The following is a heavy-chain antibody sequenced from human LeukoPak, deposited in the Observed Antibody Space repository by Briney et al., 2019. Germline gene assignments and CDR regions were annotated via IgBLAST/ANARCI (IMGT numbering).Heavy chain of an antibody. Sequence: SETLSLTCAVYGGSFSGYYWSWIRQPPGKGLEWIGEINHSGSTNYNPSLKSRVTISVDTSKNQFSLKLSPVTAADTAVYYCARVGPFDYYDSSGPISYYFDYWGQGTLVTVSS. CDR3: ARVGPFDYYDSSGPISYYFDY. V-gene: IGHV4-34*01. CDR1: GGSFSGYY. D-gene: IGHD3-22*01. CDR2: INHSGST. J-gene: IGHJ4*02.